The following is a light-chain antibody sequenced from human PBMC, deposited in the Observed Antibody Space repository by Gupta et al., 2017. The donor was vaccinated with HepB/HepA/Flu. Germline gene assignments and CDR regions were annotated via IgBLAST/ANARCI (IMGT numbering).Light chain of an antibody. CDR3: SSYAGSNNFV. CDR1: SSDVGGYNY. V-gene: IGLV2-8*01. CDR2: DVT. J-gene: IGLJ1*01. Sequence: HSALTQPPSASGSPGQSVTISCTGTSSDVGGYNYVSWYQLHPGKAPKLMIYDVTNRPSGVPDRFSGSKSGNTASLTVSGLQAEDEADYYCSSYAGSNNFVFGTGTKVTVL.